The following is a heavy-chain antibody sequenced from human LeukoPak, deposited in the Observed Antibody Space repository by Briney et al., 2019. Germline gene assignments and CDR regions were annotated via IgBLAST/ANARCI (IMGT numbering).Heavy chain of an antibody. CDR2: ISYDGSNK. J-gene: IGHJ4*02. Sequence: GGSLRLSCAASGFTFSSYGMHWVRQAPGKGLEWVAVISYDGSNKYYADSVKGRFTISRDNSKNTLYLQMNSLRAEDTAVYYCAKDPSTYYDILSPFDYWGQGTLVTVSS. V-gene: IGHV3-30*18. CDR3: AKDPSTYYDILSPFDY. CDR1: GFTFSSYG. D-gene: IGHD3-9*01.